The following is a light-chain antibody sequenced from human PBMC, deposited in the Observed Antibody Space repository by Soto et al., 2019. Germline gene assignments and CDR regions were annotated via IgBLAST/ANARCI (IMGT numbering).Light chain of an antibody. CDR3: QQYDSSPMT. CDR2: CAS. V-gene: IGKV3-20*01. J-gene: IGKJ5*01. CDR1: QSVSSSY. Sequence: EIVLTQSPVTLSLSPGERATLSCRASQSVSSSYLAWYQQKPGQAPRLLIYCASIMATGIPDRFSGSGSGTEFTLTISRLEPEDFAVYYCQQYDSSPMTFGQGTRLDIK.